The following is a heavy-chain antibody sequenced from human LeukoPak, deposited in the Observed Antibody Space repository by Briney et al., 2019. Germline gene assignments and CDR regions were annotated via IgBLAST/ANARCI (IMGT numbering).Heavy chain of an antibody. J-gene: IGHJ4*02. CDR3: ARDRSGYSEYYFDY. CDR1: GGSTNTYC. D-gene: IGHD5-12*01. Sequence: SGTLSLTCTVSGGSTNTYCWSWIRQPAEKGLEWIGRIYPSGSTYYNPSLKSRVTISIDKSKNQFSLRLTSVTAADTAVYYCARDRSGYSEYYFDYWGQGSLVTVSS. V-gene: IGHV4-4*07. CDR2: IYPSGST.